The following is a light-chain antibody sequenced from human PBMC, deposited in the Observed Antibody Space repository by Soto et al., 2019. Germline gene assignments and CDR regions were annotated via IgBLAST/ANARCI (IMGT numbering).Light chain of an antibody. CDR2: GAS. CDR3: QQFNNWPLT. J-gene: IGKJ4*01. Sequence: EIVLTQSPGTLSLSPGERATLSCRASQSLSSSYLVWYQQKPGQAPRLLIYGASTRATGIPARFSGSGSGTEFTLTISSLQSEDFAVYYCQQFNNWPLTFGGGTKVDIK. CDR1: QSLSSSY. V-gene: IGKV3-15*01.